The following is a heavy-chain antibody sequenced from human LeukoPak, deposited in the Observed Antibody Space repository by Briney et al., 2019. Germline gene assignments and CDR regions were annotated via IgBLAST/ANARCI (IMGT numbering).Heavy chain of an antibody. V-gene: IGHV3-48*02. CDR2: ISSSGGTI. CDR3: ARSPERGSSWFAPPQDPFDY. Sequence: PGGSLRLSCAASGFTFSSYSMNWVRQAPGKGLEWVSYISSSGGTIHYADSVKGRFTISRDNAKNSLYLQTNSLRDEDTAVYYCARSPERGSSWFAPPQDPFDYWGQGTLVTVSS. CDR1: GFTFSSYS. D-gene: IGHD6-13*01. J-gene: IGHJ4*02.